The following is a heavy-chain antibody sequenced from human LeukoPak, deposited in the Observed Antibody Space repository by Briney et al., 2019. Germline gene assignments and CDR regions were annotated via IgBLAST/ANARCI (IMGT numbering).Heavy chain of an antibody. V-gene: IGHV4-34*01. J-gene: IGHJ4*02. CDR2: INYSGST. D-gene: IGHD1-26*01. CDR3: ASRIVGATRFDY. CDR1: GGSFSGYY. Sequence: SETLSLTCAVYGGSFSGYYWSWIRQPPGKGLEWIGEINYSGSTNYNPSLKSRVTISVDTSKNQFSLKLSSVTAADTAVYYCASRIVGATRFDYWGQGTLVTVSS.